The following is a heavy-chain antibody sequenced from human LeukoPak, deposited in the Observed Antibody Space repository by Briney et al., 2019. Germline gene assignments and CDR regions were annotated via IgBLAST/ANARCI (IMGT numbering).Heavy chain of an antibody. D-gene: IGHD1-14*01. Sequence: SETLSLTCTVSGYSISSGYYWGWVRQPPGKGLEWIGSIYHSGSTYYNPSLKSRVTILVDTSNNQVSLKLSSVTAADTALFYCARDTGGAFDIWGQGTMVTVSS. CDR3: ARDTGGAFDI. J-gene: IGHJ3*02. CDR2: IYHSGST. CDR1: GYSISSGYY. V-gene: IGHV4-38-2*02.